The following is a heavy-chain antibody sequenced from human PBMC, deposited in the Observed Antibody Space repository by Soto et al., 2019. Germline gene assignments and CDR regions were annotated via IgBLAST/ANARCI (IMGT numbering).Heavy chain of an antibody. CDR2: IYYDGGT. Sequence: SEPLSLTCTVPVASVISATYYWGWIRQPPGKGLEWIGYIYYDGGTTYNSSLKSRVTISTDTSKKQLSLKLTSATPADTAVYYCARVLPGIAAAYDAFDVWGQGTMVTVSS. CDR1: VASVISATYY. J-gene: IGHJ3*01. CDR3: ARVLPGIAAAYDAFDV. V-gene: IGHV4-61*01. D-gene: IGHD6-13*01.